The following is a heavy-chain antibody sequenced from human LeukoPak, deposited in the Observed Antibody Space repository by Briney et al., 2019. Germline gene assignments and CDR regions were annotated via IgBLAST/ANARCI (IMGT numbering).Heavy chain of an antibody. J-gene: IGHJ2*01. CDR1: GFTFSNSP. D-gene: IGHD7-27*01. V-gene: IGHV3-30*07. Sequence: GGSLRLSCAVSGFTFSNSPMQWVRQAPSGGHGWMEGISYEGTINSDAHAVKRRFTGPRHNAKNSLYLQMSSLRAGDTAVYYCARHTNWAWEKGGRGTLLTVS. CDR2: ISYEGTIN. CDR3: ARHTNWAWEK.